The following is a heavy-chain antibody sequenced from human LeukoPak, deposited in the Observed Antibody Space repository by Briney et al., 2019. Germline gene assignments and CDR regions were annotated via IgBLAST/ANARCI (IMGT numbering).Heavy chain of an antibody. CDR1: GFSLSTSGMC. V-gene: IGHV2-70*11. J-gene: IGHJ6*03. CDR3: ARSAQCYYHYYMDV. D-gene: IGHD6-19*01. Sequence: SGPALVKPTQTLTLTCTFSGFSLSTSGMCVSWIRQPPEKALEWLARIESDDDKSHSTSLKTRLTISKDTSKHQVVLTITKMDPVHTATYYFARSAQCYYHYYMDVGGEGTTLTVSS. CDR2: IESDDDK.